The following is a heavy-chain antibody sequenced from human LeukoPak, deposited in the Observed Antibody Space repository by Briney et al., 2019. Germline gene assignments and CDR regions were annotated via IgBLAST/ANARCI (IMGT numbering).Heavy chain of an antibody. CDR1: GFTFSSYA. CDR3: AKDSSGYYYRPKDD. CDR2: ISGSGGST. J-gene: IGHJ4*02. D-gene: IGHD3-22*01. V-gene: IGHV3-23*01. Sequence: GGSMRLSCAASGFTFSSYAMSWVRQASGKGLEWVSAISGSGGSTYYADSVKGRFTISRDNSKNTLYLQMNSLRAEDTAVYYSAKDSSGYYYRPKDDWGQGILVTVSS.